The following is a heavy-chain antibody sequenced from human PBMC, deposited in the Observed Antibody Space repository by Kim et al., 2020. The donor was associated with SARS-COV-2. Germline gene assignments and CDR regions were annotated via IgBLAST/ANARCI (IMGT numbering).Heavy chain of an antibody. CDR3: AKDTSFGVVTQVYYYDGIHV. CDR1: GFTFSTYG. Sequence: GGSLRLSCAASGFTFSTYGMHWVRQAPGKGLEWVAVISYDGSNKYYADSVKGRFTISRDNSKNTLYLQMNSLRAEDTAVYYCAKDTSFGVVTQVYYYDGIHVGGQGTTVTVSS. CDR2: ISYDGSNK. D-gene: IGHD3-3*01. J-gene: IGHJ6*02. V-gene: IGHV3-30*18.